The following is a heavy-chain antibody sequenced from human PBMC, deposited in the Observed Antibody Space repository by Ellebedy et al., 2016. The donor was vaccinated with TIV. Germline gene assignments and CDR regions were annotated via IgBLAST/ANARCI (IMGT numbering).Heavy chain of an antibody. CDR1: NGSVSGYY. CDR3: ARFIPIGYCTTGDCDRGFDF. D-gene: IGHD2-15*01. CDR2: IYYSGYT. V-gene: IGHV4-59*02. Sequence: GSLRLSXTVSNGSVSGYYWSWIRQPPGKGLEWIGYIYYSGYTTYNPSLKSRVTISVSTSKNQITLNLSSVTAADTAVYYCARFIPIGYCTTGDCDRGFDFWGQGTLVTVSS. J-gene: IGHJ4*02.